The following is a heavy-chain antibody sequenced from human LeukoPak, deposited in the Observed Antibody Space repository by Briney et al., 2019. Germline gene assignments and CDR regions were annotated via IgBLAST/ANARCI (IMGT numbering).Heavy chain of an antibody. CDR3: ASGMVEYCSSTSCQTSGDY. D-gene: IGHD2-2*01. J-gene: IGHJ4*02. CDR2: IYSSGST. CDR1: GGSISSRL. Sequence: SETLSLTCIVSGGSISSRLWSWIRQPAGKGLEWIGHIYSSGSTNYNPSLRSRVTMSVVTSTNHFSLKLSSVTAADTAVYYCASGMVEYCSSTSCQTSGDYWGQGTLVTVSS. V-gene: IGHV4-4*07.